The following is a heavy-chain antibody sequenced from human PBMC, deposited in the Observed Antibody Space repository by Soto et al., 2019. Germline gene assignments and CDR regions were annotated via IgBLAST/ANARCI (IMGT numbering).Heavy chain of an antibody. J-gene: IGHJ6*02. CDR1: GFSLNSYA. Sequence: QVQLVESGGGVVQPGRSLTLSCAASGFSLNSYAMHWVRQAPGKGLEWVAVISYDGSNKYNGDSVKGHFTISKDNSTNTVYLQMDSLRTEETAVYYCESDCSSHTCYRQGGMDVWGQGTTVTVSS. D-gene: IGHD2-2*02. CDR2: ISYDGSNK. V-gene: IGHV3-30-3*01. CDR3: ESDCSSHTCYRQGGMDV.